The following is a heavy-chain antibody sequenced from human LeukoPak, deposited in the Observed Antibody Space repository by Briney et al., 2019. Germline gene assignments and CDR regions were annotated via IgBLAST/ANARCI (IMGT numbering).Heavy chain of an antibody. CDR2: IYYSGST. V-gene: IGHV4-39*01. D-gene: IGHD3-10*01. CDR1: GGSISSSSYY. CDR3: ARLKDYYGSGSYLPYYYMDV. J-gene: IGHJ6*03. Sequence: SETLSLTCTVSGGSISSSSYYWGWIRQPPGKGLEWIGSIYYSGSTYYNPSLKSRVTISVDTSKNQFSLKLSSVTAADTAVYYCARLKDYYGSGSYLPYYYMDVWGKGTTVTVSS.